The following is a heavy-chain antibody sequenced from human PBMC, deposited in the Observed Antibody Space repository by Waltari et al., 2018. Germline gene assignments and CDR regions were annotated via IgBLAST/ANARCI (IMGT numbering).Heavy chain of an antibody. Sequence: GGSISSSSYYWGWIRQPPGKGLEWIGSIYYSGSTYYNPSLKSRVTISVDTSKNQFSLKLSSVTAADTAVYYCARGGSFGGVIVTPFDYWGQGTLVTVSS. CDR2: IYYSGST. CDR1: GGSISSSSYY. D-gene: IGHD3-16*02. J-gene: IGHJ4*02. CDR3: ARGGSFGGVIVTPFDY. V-gene: IGHV4-39*07.